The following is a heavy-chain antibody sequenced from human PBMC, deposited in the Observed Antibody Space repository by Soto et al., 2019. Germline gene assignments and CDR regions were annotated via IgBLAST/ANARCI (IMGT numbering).Heavy chain of an antibody. J-gene: IGHJ6*02. D-gene: IGHD3-10*01. V-gene: IGHV1-69*02. Sequence: SVKVSCKASGGTFSSYTISWVRQAPGQGLEWMGRIIPILGIANYAQKFQGRVTITADKSTSTAYMELSSLRSEDTAVYYCADGRGGSGSYYKRYYYYGMDVWGQGTTVTVSS. CDR3: ADGRGGSGSYYKRYYYYGMDV. CDR2: IIPILGIA. CDR1: GGTFSSYT.